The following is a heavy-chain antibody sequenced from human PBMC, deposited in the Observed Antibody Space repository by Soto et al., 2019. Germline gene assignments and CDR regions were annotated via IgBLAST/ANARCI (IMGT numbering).Heavy chain of an antibody. CDR1: GFTFRTYT. V-gene: IGHV3-23*01. Sequence: PGGSLRLSCAASGFTFRTYTMNWVRQAPGKGLEWVSAISGSGGSTYYADSVKGRFTISRDNSKNTLYLQMNSLRAEDTAVYYCAKGVVIVLGPALCDYWGQGTLVTVSS. CDR3: AKGVVIVLGPALCDY. CDR2: ISGSGGST. J-gene: IGHJ4*02. D-gene: IGHD2-2*01.